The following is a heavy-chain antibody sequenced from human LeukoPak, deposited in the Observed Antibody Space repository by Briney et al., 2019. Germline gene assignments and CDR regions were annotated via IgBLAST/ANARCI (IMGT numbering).Heavy chain of an antibody. CDR1: GFTFSSYA. J-gene: IGHJ4*02. D-gene: IGHD6-19*01. CDR2: ISYDGGNK. Sequence: GGSLRLYCAASGFTFSSYAMHWVRQAPGKGLEWVALISYDGGNKYYADSVKGRFTISRDNSKNTQYMQMNSLRPEDTAVYYCATQKTVAQHHYFDYWGQGTLVTVSS. V-gene: IGHV3-30-3*01. CDR3: ATQKTVAQHHYFDY.